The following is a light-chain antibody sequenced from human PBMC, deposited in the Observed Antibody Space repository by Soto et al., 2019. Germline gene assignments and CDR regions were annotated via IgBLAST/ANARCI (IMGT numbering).Light chain of an antibody. CDR2: AAS. V-gene: IGKV1-39*01. CDR3: QQSYSTPYT. CDR1: QSISSY. J-gene: IGKJ2*01. Sequence: DIQMTQSPSSLSASVGDRVTITCRASQSISSYLNWYQQKPGKAPKLLIFAASSLQSGVPSRFSGSGSGIDFTLTISSLQPEDFATYYCQQSYSTPYTFGHGTKLEIK.